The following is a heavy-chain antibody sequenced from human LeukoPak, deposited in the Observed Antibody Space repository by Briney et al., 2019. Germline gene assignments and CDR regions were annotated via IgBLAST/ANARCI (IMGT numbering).Heavy chain of an antibody. CDR2: IYYSGST. CDR1: GGSISSSSYY. D-gene: IGHD6-19*01. Sequence: SETLSLTCTVSGGSISSSSYYWGWIRQPPGKGLEWIGSIYYSGSTYYNPSLKSRVTISVDTSKNQFSLKLSSVTAADTAVYYCARDLRGAVGPRFGYYYMDVWGKGTTVTVSS. J-gene: IGHJ6*03. CDR3: ARDLRGAVGPRFGYYYMDV. V-gene: IGHV4-39*07.